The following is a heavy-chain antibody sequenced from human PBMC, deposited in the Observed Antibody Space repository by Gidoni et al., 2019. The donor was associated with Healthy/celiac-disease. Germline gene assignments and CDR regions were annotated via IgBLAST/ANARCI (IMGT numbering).Heavy chain of an antibody. Sequence: EVQLLESGGGLVQPGGSLRLSCAASGFHFSSYAMSWVRQAPGRGLEWVSAISGSGGSTYYADSVKGRFTISRDNSKNTLYLQMNSLRAEDTAVYYCAKPLSSGYYTFDYWGQGTLVTVSS. CDR2: ISGSGGST. J-gene: IGHJ4*02. CDR1: GFHFSSYA. CDR3: AKPLSSGYYTFDY. V-gene: IGHV3-23*01. D-gene: IGHD3-22*01.